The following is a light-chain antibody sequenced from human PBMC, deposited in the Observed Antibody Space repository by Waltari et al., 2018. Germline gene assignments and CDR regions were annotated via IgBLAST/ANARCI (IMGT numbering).Light chain of an antibody. CDR3: QQRSNWPLT. CDR1: QSVSTF. CDR2: DAS. V-gene: IGKV3-11*01. J-gene: IGKJ4*01. Sequence: EIVLTQSPATLSVSPGERATLSCRASQSVSTFLAWYQQKPGQAPRLLIYDASNRATGIPARFSGSGSGTDFTLTISSLDPEDFAVYFCQQRSNWPLTFGGGTKVEIK.